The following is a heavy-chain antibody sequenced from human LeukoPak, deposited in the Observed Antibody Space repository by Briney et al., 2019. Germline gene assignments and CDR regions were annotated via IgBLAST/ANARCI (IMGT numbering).Heavy chain of an antibody. Sequence: SETLSLTCTVSGGSISSSSYYWGWIRQPPGKGLEWIGSIYYSGSTYYNPSLKSRVTISVDTSKNQFSLKLSSVTAADTAVYYCARDAMIVVDYFDDWRQGTLVSVSS. CDR3: ARDAMIVVDYFDD. CDR2: IYYSGST. J-gene: IGHJ4*02. CDR1: GGSISSSSYY. D-gene: IGHD3-22*01. V-gene: IGHV4-39*02.